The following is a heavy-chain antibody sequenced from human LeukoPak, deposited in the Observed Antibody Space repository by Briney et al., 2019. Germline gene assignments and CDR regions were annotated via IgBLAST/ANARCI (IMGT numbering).Heavy chain of an antibody. Sequence: GASVKVSCKASGYTFTGYYMHWVRQAPGQGLELMGWINPNSGGTNYAQKFQGRVTMTRDTSISTAYMELSRLRSDDTAVYYCASILRYFDWSFDYWGQGTLVTVSS. CDR2: INPNSGGT. V-gene: IGHV1-2*02. CDR1: GYTFTGYY. J-gene: IGHJ4*02. CDR3: ASILRYFDWSFDY. D-gene: IGHD3-9*01.